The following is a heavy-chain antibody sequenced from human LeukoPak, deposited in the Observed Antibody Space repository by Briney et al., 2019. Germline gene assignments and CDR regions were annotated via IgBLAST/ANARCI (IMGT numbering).Heavy chain of an antibody. V-gene: IGHV3-23*01. CDR2: ISGSDGST. D-gene: IGHD2-15*01. J-gene: IGHJ4*02. Sequence: GGSLRLSCAASGFKFSDHYIDWVRQAPGKGLEWVSTISGSDGSTYYADSVKGRFTISRDNSKNTLYLQMNSLRVEDTAIYYCAKGRGYCTGGSCYSDYWGQGNLVTVSS. CDR1: GFKFSDHY. CDR3: AKGRGYCTGGSCYSDY.